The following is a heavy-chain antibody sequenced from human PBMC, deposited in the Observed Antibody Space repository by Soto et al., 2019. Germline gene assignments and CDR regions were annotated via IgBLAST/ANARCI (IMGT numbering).Heavy chain of an antibody. D-gene: IGHD5-12*01. V-gene: IGHV3-30*18. CDR1: GFTFSSYG. CDR3: AKHRYSYKVAAIDAYY. J-gene: IGHJ4*02. Sequence: GGSLRLSCAASGFTFSSYGMHWVRQAPGKGLEWVAVISYDGSEKYYADSVKGRFTTSRDNSKNTLYLQMNSLRIEDTALYYCAKHRYSYKVAAIDAYYWGQGSLVTVSS. CDR2: ISYDGSEK.